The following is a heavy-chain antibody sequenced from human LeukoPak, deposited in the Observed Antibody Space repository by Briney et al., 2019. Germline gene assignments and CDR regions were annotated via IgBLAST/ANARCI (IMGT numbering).Heavy chain of an antibody. CDR2: IGGRDDRT. CDR3: AKDPNPLYDLWSGYK. Sequence: GGSLILSCATSGFTFTGHTMTWFRQAPGRGLEWVSIIGGRDDRTYYADYVEGRFAISRDTSKNILYLQMNSLRAEDTAVYYCAKDPNPLYDLWSGYKWGQGTLVTVSS. CDR1: GFTFTGHT. J-gene: IGHJ4*02. V-gene: IGHV3-23*01. D-gene: IGHD3-3*01.